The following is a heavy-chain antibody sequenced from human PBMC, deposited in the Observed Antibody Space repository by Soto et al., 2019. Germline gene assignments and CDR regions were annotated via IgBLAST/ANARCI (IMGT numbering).Heavy chain of an antibody. D-gene: IGHD3-22*01. Sequence: WETLSLTCTFSGGSISSSSYYWGWIRQPPGKGLEWIGNVYYGGSTYYNPSLKSRVTISVETSKSQFSLKLSSVTAADTAVYYCAGGDYYHSSGYYFYYYTMDVWGQGTAVTVSS. CDR3: AGGDYYHSSGYYFYYYTMDV. V-gene: IGHV4-39*01. CDR2: VYYGGST. CDR1: GGSISSSSYY. J-gene: IGHJ6*02.